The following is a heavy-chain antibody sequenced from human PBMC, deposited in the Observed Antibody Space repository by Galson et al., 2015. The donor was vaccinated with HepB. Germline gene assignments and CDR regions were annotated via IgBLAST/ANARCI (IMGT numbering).Heavy chain of an antibody. V-gene: IGHV3-9*01. CDR3: AKGRSSLLSGTPMDV. CDR1: GFTFDDYA. J-gene: IGHJ6*02. D-gene: IGHD3-10*01. Sequence: SLRLSCAASGFTFDDYAMHWVRQAPGKGLEWVSGISWNGGRMAYAGSVKGRFTISRDNAKNSLYLQMNSLRAEDTAFYYCAKGRSSLLSGTPMDVWGQGTTVTVSS. CDR2: ISWNGGRM.